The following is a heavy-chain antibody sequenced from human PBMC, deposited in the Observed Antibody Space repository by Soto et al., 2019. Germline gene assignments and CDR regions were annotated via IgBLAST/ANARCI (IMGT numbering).Heavy chain of an antibody. Sequence: GESLKISCEGSGYSFTSYGIGWVRQMPGKGLEWMGIIYPGDSDTRYSPSFKGQVTISADKSISTAYLQWSSLKASDTAMYYCARLDSGGDCYLGFDIWGQGTRVTVSS. CDR3: ARLDSGGDCYLGFDI. V-gene: IGHV5-51*01. CDR1: GYSFTSYG. D-gene: IGHD2-21*02. J-gene: IGHJ3*02. CDR2: IYPGDSDT.